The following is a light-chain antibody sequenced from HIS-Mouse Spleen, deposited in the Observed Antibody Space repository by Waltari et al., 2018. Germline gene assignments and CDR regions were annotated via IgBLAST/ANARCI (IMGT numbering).Light chain of an antibody. CDR1: QGISSY. Sequence: DIQLTQSPSFLSASVGDRVTITCRASQGISSYVAWYQQKPGKAPKLLIYAASTLQSGVPSRFSGSGSGIEFTLTISSLQPEDFATYYCQQLNSYPQETFGGGTKVEIK. CDR3: QQLNSYPQET. V-gene: IGKV1-9*01. J-gene: IGKJ4*01. CDR2: AAS.